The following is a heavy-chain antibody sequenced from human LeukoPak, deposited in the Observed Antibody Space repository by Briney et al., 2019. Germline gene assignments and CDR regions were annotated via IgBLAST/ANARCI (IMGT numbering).Heavy chain of an antibody. CDR1: GYSFTSYW. Sequence: GESLKISCKGSGYSFTSYWVAWVRQMPGKGLEWMGIIYPGDSDTRYSPSFQGQVTISADKAISTAYLQLSSLKASDTAMYYCARLRHYSSSSDSLLAFDIWGQGTMVTVSS. J-gene: IGHJ3*02. D-gene: IGHD6-6*01. CDR2: IYPGDSDT. V-gene: IGHV5-51*01. CDR3: ARLRHYSSSSDSLLAFDI.